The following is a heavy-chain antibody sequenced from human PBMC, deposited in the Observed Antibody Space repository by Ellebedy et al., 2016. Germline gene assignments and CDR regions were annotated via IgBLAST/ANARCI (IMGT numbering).Heavy chain of an antibody. CDR3: ARASVVGPTSCFDY. J-gene: IGHJ4*02. V-gene: IGHV3-23*01. Sequence: GGSLRLSCTASGFTFSSYAMNWVRQAPGKGLEWVSVISGSGGSTYYADSVRGRSTISRDNSRNTLYLQINDLRVEDTANYYCARASVVGPTSCFDYWGQGTLVTVSS. D-gene: IGHD1-26*01. CDR2: ISGSGGST. CDR1: GFTFSSYA.